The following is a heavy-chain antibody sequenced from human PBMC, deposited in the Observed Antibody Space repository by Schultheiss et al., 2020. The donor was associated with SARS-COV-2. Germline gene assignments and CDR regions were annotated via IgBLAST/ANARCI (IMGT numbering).Heavy chain of an antibody. V-gene: IGHV3-30*18. D-gene: IGHD6-13*01. J-gene: IGHJ6*02. CDR1: GFTFSSYG. CDR2: ISYDGSNK. CDR3: AKEQQLVRYGMDV. Sequence: GGSLRLSCAASGFTFSSYGMHWVRQAPGKGMEWGAVISYDGSNKYYADSVKGRFTISRDNSKNTLYLQMNSLRAEDTAVYYCAKEQQLVRYGMDVWGQGTTVTVSS.